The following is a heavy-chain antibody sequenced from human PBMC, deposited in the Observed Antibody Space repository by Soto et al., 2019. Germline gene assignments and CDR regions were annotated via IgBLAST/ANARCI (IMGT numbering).Heavy chain of an antibody. CDR3: ARDPEQYYDILTGYLRPVTGRKPTGNWFDP. V-gene: IGHV3-33*01. Sequence: HPGGSLRLSCAASGFTFSSYGMHWVRQAPGKGLEWVAVIWYDGSNKYYADSVKGRFTISRDNSKNTLYLQMNSLRAEDTAVYYCARDPEQYYDILTGYLRPVTGRKPTGNWFDPWGQGTLVTVSS. D-gene: IGHD3-9*01. CDR2: IWYDGSNK. CDR1: GFTFSSYG. J-gene: IGHJ5*02.